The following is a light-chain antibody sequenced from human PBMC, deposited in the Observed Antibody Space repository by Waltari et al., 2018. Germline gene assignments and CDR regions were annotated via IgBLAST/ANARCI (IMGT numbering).Light chain of an antibody. CDR2: DTS. CDR1: QSVSTN. CDR3: QQYENLIT. V-gene: IGKV3D-15*01. J-gene: IGKJ5*01. Sequence: IVLTQSPATLSVSPGESVALSCRASQSVSTNFAWYQQRPGQAPRLLIYDTSTRATGIPARFSGSGSGTEFTLTISSLQSEDSAIYYCQQYENLITFGQGTRLEIK.